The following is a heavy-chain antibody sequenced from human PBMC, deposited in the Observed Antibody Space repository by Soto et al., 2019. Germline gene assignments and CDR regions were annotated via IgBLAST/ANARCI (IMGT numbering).Heavy chain of an antibody. CDR1: GGSFNTHS. V-gene: IGHV1-69*01. CDR2: IVPMFGTT. CDR3: ARRSLDFWRSTGVFYYDAMVV. D-gene: IGHD3-16*01. Sequence: QVQLVQSGAEMREPGSLVKLSCKASGGSFNTHSITWVRPAPGQGLEWMGGIVPMFGTTNYTQKLQGRLTIRAVESASTSYMGLIGPCLDETPAKQCARRSLDFWRSTGVFYYDAMVVGGQGSTVTVS. J-gene: IGHJ6*02.